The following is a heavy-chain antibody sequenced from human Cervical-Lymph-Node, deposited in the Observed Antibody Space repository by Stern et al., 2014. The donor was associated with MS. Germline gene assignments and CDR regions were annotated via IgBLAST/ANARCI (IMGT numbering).Heavy chain of an antibody. CDR1: GYSFTSYY. D-gene: IGHD6-13*01. CDR2: INPSGGRT. V-gene: IGHV1-46*01. CDR3: ARDGMAAATYYFDF. Sequence: VQLVQSGAEVKKPGASVKVSCKASGYSFTSYYMHWVRQAPGQGLEWMRIINPSGGRTNYAQKFQGRVTMTRDTSTSTVYMELSSLRSEDTALYYCARDGMAAATYYFDFWGQGTVVTVSS. J-gene: IGHJ4*02.